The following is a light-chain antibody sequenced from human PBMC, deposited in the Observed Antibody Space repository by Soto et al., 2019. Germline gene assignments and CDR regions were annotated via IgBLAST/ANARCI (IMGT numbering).Light chain of an antibody. Sequence: SALTQPASVSGSPGQSITVSCTGTSSDVGGYNYVSWYQQHAGKAPKPMIYDVSNRPSGVSNRFSGSKSGNTASLTISELQAEDEADYYCSSYTSSSTLEVFGTGTKVTVL. CDR2: DVS. V-gene: IGLV2-14*01. CDR3: SSYTSSSTLEV. J-gene: IGLJ1*01. CDR1: SSDVGGYNY.